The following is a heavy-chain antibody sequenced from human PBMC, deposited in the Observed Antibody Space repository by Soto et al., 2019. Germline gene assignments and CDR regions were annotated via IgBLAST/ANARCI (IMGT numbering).Heavy chain of an antibody. D-gene: IGHD2-15*01. CDR2: IIPIFGTA. CDR1: GGTFSSYA. Sequence: SVKVSCKASGGTFSSYAISWVRQAPGQGLEWMGGIIPIFGTANYAQKFRGRVTITADESTSTAYMELSSLRSEDTAVYYCARDTGGSYYAYNWFDPWGQGTLVTVSS. V-gene: IGHV1-69*13. J-gene: IGHJ5*02. CDR3: ARDTGGSYYAYNWFDP.